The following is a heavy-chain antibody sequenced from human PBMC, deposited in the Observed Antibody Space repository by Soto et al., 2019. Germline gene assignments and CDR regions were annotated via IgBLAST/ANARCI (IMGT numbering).Heavy chain of an antibody. CDR1: GGSISSYY. Sequence: SSETLSLTCTVSGGSISSYYWSWIRQPPGKGLEWIGYIYYSGSTNYNPSLKSRVTISVDTSKNQFSLKLSSVTAADTAVYYCARSSYYDFWSGYYVGSAVGNYYGMDVWGQGTTVTVSS. V-gene: IGHV4-59*01. J-gene: IGHJ6*02. CDR3: ARSSYYDFWSGYYVGSAVGNYYGMDV. D-gene: IGHD3-3*01. CDR2: IYYSGST.